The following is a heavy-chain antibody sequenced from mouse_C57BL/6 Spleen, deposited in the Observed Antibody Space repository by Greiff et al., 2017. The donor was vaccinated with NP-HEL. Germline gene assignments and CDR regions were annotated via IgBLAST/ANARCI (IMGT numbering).Heavy chain of an antibody. CDR3: ARSYVEAMDY. D-gene: IGHD1-1*01. CDR2: IYPGDGDT. CDR1: GYAFSSSW. Sequence: QVQLQQSGPELVKPGASVKISCKASGYAFSSSWMNWVKQRPGKGLEWIGRIYPGDGDTNYNGKFKGKATLTADKSSSTAYMQLSSLTSEDSAVYFCARSYVEAMDYWGQGTSVTVSS. V-gene: IGHV1-82*01. J-gene: IGHJ4*01.